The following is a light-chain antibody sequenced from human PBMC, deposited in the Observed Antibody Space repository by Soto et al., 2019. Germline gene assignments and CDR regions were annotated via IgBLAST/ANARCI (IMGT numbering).Light chain of an antibody. V-gene: IGKV3-15*01. CDR2: GAS. CDR1: QSVSSSY. J-gene: IGKJ1*01. Sequence: EIVFTQGPGTLSFSPWERSTLSFRASQSVSSSYLAWYQQKPGQAPRLLIYGASTRATGIPARFSGSGSGTEFTLTISSLQSEDFAVHYCQQYNNWPSFGQGTKWIS. CDR3: QQYNNWPS.